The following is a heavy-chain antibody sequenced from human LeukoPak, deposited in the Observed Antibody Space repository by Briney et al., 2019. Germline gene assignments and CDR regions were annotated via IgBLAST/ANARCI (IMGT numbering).Heavy chain of an antibody. CDR1: GYTFTSYG. D-gene: IGHD2-21*02. J-gene: IGHJ4*02. V-gene: IGHV1-18*01. CDR3: ARVGYCGGDCYRLATIPFDY. Sequence: ASVKVSCKASGYTFTSYGISWVRQAPGQGLEWMGWISAYNGNTNYAQKRQGRVTMTTDTSTSTAYMELRSLRSDDTAVYYCARVGYCGGDCYRLATIPFDYWGQGTLVTVSS. CDR2: ISAYNGNT.